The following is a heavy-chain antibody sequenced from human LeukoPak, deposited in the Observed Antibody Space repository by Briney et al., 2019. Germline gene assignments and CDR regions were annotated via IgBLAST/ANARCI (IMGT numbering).Heavy chain of an antibody. CDR2: LKQDVSEK. J-gene: IGHJ4*02. V-gene: IGHV3-7*01. CDR3: ARGPTYGDRSDFLDY. CDR1: GFTISNHW. D-gene: IGHD4/OR15-4a*01. Sequence: GGSLRLSCAASGFTISNHWMNWVRQAPGKGLEWVASLKQDVSEKDYVDSVKGRFTISRDNANNLLYMQMNSLRVEDTAVYYCARGPTYGDRSDFLDYWGLGTLVTVSS.